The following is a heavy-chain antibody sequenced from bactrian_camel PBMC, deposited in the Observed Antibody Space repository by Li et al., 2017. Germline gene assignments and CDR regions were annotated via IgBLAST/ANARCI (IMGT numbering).Heavy chain of an antibody. CDR1: GYTYSTYSRYC. J-gene: IGHJ4*01. D-gene: IGHD2*01. V-gene: IGHV3S53*01. CDR2: LDSDGSP. CDR3: AADSLLGGYCLEYGYNY. Sequence: QVQLVESGGGSVQAGGSLRLSCAASGYTYSTYSRYCMGWFRQAPEKEREAVAALDSDGSPMYADSVKGRFTISKEYSNDILYLYLQMSSLKPEDTATYYCAADSLLGGYCLEYGYNYEDQGTQVTVS.